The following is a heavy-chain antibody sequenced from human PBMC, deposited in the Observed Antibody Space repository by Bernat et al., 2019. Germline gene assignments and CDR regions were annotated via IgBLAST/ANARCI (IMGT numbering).Heavy chain of an antibody. V-gene: IGHV3-30*02. CDR2: VRYDGSNK. Sequence: QVQLVESGGGVVQPGGSLRLSCAASGFPFSDYGMHWVRQAPGKGLEWVAFVRYDGSNKYYADSVKGRFTISRDNSKNTLYLQMNSLRPEDTAGYYCAKDHPYGMDVWGQGTTVTVSS. CDR1: GFPFSDYG. J-gene: IGHJ6*01. CDR3: AKDHPYGMDV.